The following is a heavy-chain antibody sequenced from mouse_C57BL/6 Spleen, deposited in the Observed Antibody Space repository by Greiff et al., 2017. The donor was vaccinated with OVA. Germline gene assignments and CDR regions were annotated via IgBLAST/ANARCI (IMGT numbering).Heavy chain of an antibody. J-gene: IGHJ2*01. D-gene: IGHD3-2*02. CDR2: IDPSDSYT. Sequence: QQSCKASGYTFTSYWMHWVKQRPGHGLEWIGEIDPSDSYTHYNQKFNGKSTLTVDKSSSTAYMQLSSLTSEDSAVYYCARDERDSAGSIDYWGQGTTLTVSS. CDR3: ARDERDSAGSIDY. V-gene: IGHV1-69*01. CDR1: GYTFTSYW.